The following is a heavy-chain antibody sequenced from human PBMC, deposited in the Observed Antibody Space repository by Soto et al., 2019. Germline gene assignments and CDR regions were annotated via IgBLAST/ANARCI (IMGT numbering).Heavy chain of an antibody. CDR1: GGSFSGYY. V-gene: IGHV4-34*01. Sequence: QVQLQQWGAGLLKPSETLSLTCAVYGGSFSGYYWSWIRQPPGKGLEWIGEINHSGSTNYNPSLKSRVTISVDTSKNLFSLKLSSVTAADTAVYYCARRGYGDYYYGMDVWGQGTTVTVAS. CDR2: INHSGST. D-gene: IGHD4-17*01. CDR3: ARRGYGDYYYGMDV. J-gene: IGHJ6*02.